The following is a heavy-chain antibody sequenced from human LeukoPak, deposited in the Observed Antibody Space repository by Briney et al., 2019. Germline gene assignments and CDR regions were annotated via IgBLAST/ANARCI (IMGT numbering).Heavy chain of an antibody. Sequence: SETLSLTCTVSGGSINSHYWSWIRQPPGKGMEWIGYIFNGGNTNYNPSLKSRVTMSVDTSRDQFSLRLTSVTAADTAVYYCARGSCSSTSCHRVFDYWGQGTLVTVSS. CDR2: IFNGGNT. J-gene: IGHJ4*02. D-gene: IGHD2-2*01. CDR1: GGSINSHY. V-gene: IGHV4-59*11. CDR3: ARGSCSSTSCHRVFDY.